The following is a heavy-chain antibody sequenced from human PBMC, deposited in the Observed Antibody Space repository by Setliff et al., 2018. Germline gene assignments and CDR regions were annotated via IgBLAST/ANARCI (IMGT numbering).Heavy chain of an antibody. V-gene: IGHV1-2*06. Sequence: GASVKVSCKASGYTFTDYHIRWVRQAPGQGLEWMGRINPNNGGTNYAEKLQGRVTMTRDTSINTAYMELNSLRGEDTAVYHCTRDQDYYGMDVWGQGTTVTVSS. CDR3: TRDQDYYGMDV. CDR2: INPNNGGT. J-gene: IGHJ6*02. CDR1: GYTFTDYH.